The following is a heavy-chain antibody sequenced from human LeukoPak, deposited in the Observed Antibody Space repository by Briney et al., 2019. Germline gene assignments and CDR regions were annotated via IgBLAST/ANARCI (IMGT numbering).Heavy chain of an antibody. D-gene: IGHD2-15*01. V-gene: IGHV3-33*01. CDR2: IWYDGSNK. J-gene: IGHJ4*02. CDR1: GFTFSSYG. Sequence: GGSLRLSCAASGFTFSSYGMHWVRQAPGKGREWAAVIWYDGSNKYYADSVKGRFTISRDNSKNTLYLQMNSLRAEDTAVYYCARDYCSGGSCYSSFDYWGQGTLVTVSS. CDR3: ARDYCSGGSCYSSFDY.